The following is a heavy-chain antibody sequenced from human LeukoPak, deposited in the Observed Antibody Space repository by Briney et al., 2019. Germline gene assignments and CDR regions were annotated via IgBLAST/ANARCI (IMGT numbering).Heavy chain of an antibody. Sequence: PGGSLRLSCSASGFTFSNYTMHWVRQAPGKGLEYVSSISSNGGSTYSADSVKGRFTISRDNSKNTLYLQMSSLRAEDTAVYYCARLFKVVPAAIHTWGQGTLVTVSS. CDR3: ARLFKVVPAAIHT. D-gene: IGHD2-2*01. CDR2: ISSNGGST. CDR1: GFTFSNYT. V-gene: IGHV3-64D*09. J-gene: IGHJ5*02.